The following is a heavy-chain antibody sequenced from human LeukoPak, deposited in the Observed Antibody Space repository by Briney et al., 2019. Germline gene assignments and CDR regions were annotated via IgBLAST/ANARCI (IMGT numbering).Heavy chain of an antibody. D-gene: IGHD5-12*01. V-gene: IGHV3-23*01. CDR1: GFTFSSYA. Sequence: GGSLRLSCAASGFTFSSYAMSWVRQAPGKGLEWVSAISGSGGSTYYADSVKGRLTISRDNSKNTLYLQMNSLRAEDTAVYYCAKVWEGIVATIWDDYWGQGTLVTVSS. CDR3: AKVWEGIVATIWDDY. J-gene: IGHJ4*02. CDR2: ISGSGGST.